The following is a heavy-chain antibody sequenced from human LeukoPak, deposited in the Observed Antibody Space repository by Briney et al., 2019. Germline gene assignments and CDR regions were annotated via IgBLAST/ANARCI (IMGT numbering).Heavy chain of an antibody. D-gene: IGHD2-21*02. CDR2: IIGISDNT. Sequence: GGSLRLSCAASGFTFSNYAMTWVRQAPGRGLEWVSIIGISDNTYYADSVKGRFPISRDSSKNTLYLQMNSLRAEDTALYYCARKTATQNFDSWGQGTLVTVSS. V-gene: IGHV3-23*01. CDR3: ARKTATQNFDS. CDR1: GFTFSNYA. J-gene: IGHJ4*02.